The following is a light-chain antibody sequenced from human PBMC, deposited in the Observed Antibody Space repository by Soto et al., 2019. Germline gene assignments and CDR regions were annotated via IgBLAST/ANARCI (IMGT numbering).Light chain of an antibody. J-gene: IGKJ2*01. CDR1: QNIRNNF. CDR3: QQYESSVYT. CDR2: GGS. V-gene: IGKV3-20*01. Sequence: EIVLTQSPGTLSLSPGERATLSCRASQNIRNNFLAWYHQEPGQAPRLLVYGGSTGAAGIPDRFSGSGSATDFTLTISRLEPEDCGVFYCQQYESSVYTFGQGTKLEIK.